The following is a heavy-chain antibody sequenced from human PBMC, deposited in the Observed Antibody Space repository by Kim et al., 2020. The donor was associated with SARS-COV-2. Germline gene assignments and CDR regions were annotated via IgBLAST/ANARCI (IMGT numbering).Heavy chain of an antibody. CDR2: IDPSDSYT. CDR3: ARAYYDILTGYYHQDDY. CDR1: GYSFTSYW. D-gene: IGHD3-9*01. V-gene: IGHV5-10-1*01. J-gene: IGHJ4*02. Sequence: GESLKISCKGSGYSFTSYWISWVRQMPGKGLEWMGRIDPSDSYTNYSPSFQGHVTISADKSISTAYLQWSSLKASDTAMYYCARAYYDILTGYYHQDDYWGQGTLVTFSS.